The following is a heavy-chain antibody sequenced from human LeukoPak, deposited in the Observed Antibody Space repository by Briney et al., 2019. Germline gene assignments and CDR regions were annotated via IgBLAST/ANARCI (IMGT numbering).Heavy chain of an antibody. V-gene: IGHV3-30-3*01. J-gene: IGHJ4*02. D-gene: IGHD3-22*01. Sequence: GRSLRLSCAASGFTFSSYAMHWVRQAPGKGLEWVTLISYDGSNKYYADSVKGRFTISRDNSKNTLYLQMNSLRAEDTAVYYCAREGGPSDKSGFDYWGQGTLVTVSP. CDR3: AREGGPSDKSGFDY. CDR1: GFTFSSYA. CDR2: ISYDGSNK.